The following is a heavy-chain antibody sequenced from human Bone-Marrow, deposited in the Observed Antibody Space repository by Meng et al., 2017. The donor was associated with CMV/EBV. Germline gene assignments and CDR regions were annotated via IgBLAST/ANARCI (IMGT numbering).Heavy chain of an antibody. J-gene: IGHJ4*02. CDR2: IFYTGNT. CDR1: SDSIGDYH. CDR3: AGVKAGPYFDS. Sequence: GSLRISCNVSSDSIGDYHFSWIRQPPGKGLEWIGYIFYTGNTNYNPSLKSRLTISIDASKNRFSLRLNSVTAADAAVYYCAGVKAGPYFDSWGQGLLVTVSS. D-gene: IGHD6-19*01. V-gene: IGHV4-59*01.